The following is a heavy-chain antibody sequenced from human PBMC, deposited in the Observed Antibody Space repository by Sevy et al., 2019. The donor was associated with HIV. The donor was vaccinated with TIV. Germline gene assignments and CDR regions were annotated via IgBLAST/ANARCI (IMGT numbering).Heavy chain of an antibody. D-gene: IGHD6-13*01. CDR2: IIPIFGTA. CDR1: GGTFSSYA. J-gene: IGHJ4*02. V-gene: IGHV1-69*13. CDR3: ARCPGIAAAAFDY. Sequence: ASVKVSCKASGGTFSSYAISWVRQAPGQGLEWMGGIIPIFGTANYAQKFQGRVTITADESTSTAYMELSTLRSEDTAVYYCARCPGIAAAAFDYWGQGTLVTVSS.